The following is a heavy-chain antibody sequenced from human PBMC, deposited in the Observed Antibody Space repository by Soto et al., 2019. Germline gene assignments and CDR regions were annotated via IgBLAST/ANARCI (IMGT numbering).Heavy chain of an antibody. V-gene: IGHV1-69*02. J-gene: IGHJ4*02. Sequence: QVQLVQSGAEVKKPGSSVQVSCKASGVTFSSYTISWVLQAPGQGLEWMGRIIPILCIANYAQKFQGRVTITADNSTSTTYKELSSLRSEDTAVYYCARVPDDYSNCSLDYWSQGTLVTVSS. CDR2: IIPILCIA. D-gene: IGHD4-4*01. CDR3: ARVPDDYSNCSLDY. CDR1: GVTFSSYT.